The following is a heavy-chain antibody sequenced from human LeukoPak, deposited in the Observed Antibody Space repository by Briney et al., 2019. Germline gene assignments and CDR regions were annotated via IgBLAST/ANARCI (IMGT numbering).Heavy chain of an antibody. V-gene: IGHV3-23*01. CDR1: GFTFSTYA. Sequence: PGGSLRLSCAASGFTFSTYAMSWVRQAPGKGLEWVSSVSGSGGNTHYADSVKGRFTISRDNSKNTLSLQMNSLRAEDTAVYYCAKGGLSRFDYWGQGTLVTVSS. CDR3: AKGGLSRFDY. CDR2: VSGSGGNT. D-gene: IGHD4/OR15-4a*01. J-gene: IGHJ4*02.